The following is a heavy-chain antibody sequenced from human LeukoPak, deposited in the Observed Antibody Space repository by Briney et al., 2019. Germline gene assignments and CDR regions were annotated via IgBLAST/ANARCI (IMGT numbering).Heavy chain of an antibody. CDR3: ARDSLTAYYFDY. J-gene: IGHJ4*02. Sequence: GGSLRLSCAASGFTVSSNYMNWVRQAPGKGLEWVSVIYGGGSTYYADSVKGRFTISRDNSKNTLYLQMNSLRAEDTAVYYCARDSLTAYYFDYWGQGTLVTVSS. CDR1: GFTVSSNY. CDR2: IYGGGST. D-gene: IGHD2-21*02. V-gene: IGHV3-53*01.